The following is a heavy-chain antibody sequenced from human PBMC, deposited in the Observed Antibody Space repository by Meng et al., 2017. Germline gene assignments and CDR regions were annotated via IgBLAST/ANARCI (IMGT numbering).Heavy chain of an antibody. Sequence: SVNVSCKASGGTFSSYAISWVRQAPGQGLEWMGGIIPIFGTANYAQKFQGRVTITTDESTSTAYMELSSLRSEDTAVYYCALRVSSSWQKGDYWGQGTLVTVSS. D-gene: IGHD6-13*01. CDR2: IIPIFGTA. V-gene: IGHV1-69*05. CDR3: ALRVSSSWQKGDY. CDR1: GGTFSSYA. J-gene: IGHJ4*02.